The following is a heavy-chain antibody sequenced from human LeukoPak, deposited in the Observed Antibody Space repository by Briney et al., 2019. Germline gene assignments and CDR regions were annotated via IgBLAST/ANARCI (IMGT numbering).Heavy chain of an antibody. J-gene: IGHJ4*02. V-gene: IGHV3-30-3*01. Sequence: PGRSLRLSCAASGFTFSSYAMHWVRQAPGKGLEWVAVISYDGSNKYYADSVKGRFTISRDNSKNTLYLQMNSLRADDAAVYYCAKDQGRNFYDSSGLDYWGQGTLVTVSS. D-gene: IGHD3-22*01. CDR3: AKDQGRNFYDSSGLDY. CDR2: ISYDGSNK. CDR1: GFTFSSYA.